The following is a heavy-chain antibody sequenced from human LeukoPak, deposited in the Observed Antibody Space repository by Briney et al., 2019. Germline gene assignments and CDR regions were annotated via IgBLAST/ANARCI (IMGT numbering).Heavy chain of an antibody. D-gene: IGHD6-13*01. Sequence: ASVKVSCKASGGTFSSYAISWVRQAPGQGLEWMGGIIPIFGTANYAQKFQGRVTMTRDTSISTAYMELSRLRSDDTAVYYCARERSSSWYGPFDYWGQGTLVTVSS. J-gene: IGHJ4*02. V-gene: IGHV1-69*05. CDR3: ARERSSSWYGPFDY. CDR1: GGTFSSYA. CDR2: IIPIFGTA.